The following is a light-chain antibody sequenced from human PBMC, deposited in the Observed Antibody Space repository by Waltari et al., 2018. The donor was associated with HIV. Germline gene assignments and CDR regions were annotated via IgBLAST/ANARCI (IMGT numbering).Light chain of an antibody. J-gene: IGKJ2*01. CDR1: QSISSY. CDR3: HQSYSTPYT. V-gene: IGKV1-39*01. Sequence: DIQMTQSPSYLSASVGDGVNITFRATQSISSYLNWYQQRPGAAPKLLIYGASSLQGGVPSRISGSGSGTDFTLTITNLQPEDFAIYFCHQSYSTPYTFGQGTKVEIK. CDR2: GAS.